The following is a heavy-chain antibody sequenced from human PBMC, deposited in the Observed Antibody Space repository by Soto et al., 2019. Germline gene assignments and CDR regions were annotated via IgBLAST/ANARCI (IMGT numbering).Heavy chain of an antibody. CDR1: GCXISSCCYY. CDR2: IYYSGNT. CDR3: ASSSLYGMDV. V-gene: IGHV4-30-4*01. Sequence: LYLTCSFSGCXISSCCYYWGWIRQPPGKGLEWIVNIYYSGNTYYNPYLKIRLIISIDTSKNQFSLKVVSVTAEDTAVYYCASSSLYGMDVWGQGITGTVSS. J-gene: IGHJ6*02.